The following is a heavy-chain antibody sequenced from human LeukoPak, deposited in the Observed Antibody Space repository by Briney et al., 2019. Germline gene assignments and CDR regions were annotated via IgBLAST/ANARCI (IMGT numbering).Heavy chain of an antibody. CDR2: IIPIFGTA. V-gene: IGHV1-69*05. J-gene: IGHJ2*01. CDR1: GGTFSSYA. CDR3: ARDPDYGAYGWYFDL. Sequence: ASVKVSSKASGGTFSSYAISWVRQAPGQGLEWMGGIIPIFGTANYAQKFQGRVTITTDESTSTAYMELSSLRSEDTAVYYCARDPDYGAYGWYFDLWGRGTLVTVSS. D-gene: IGHD4-17*01.